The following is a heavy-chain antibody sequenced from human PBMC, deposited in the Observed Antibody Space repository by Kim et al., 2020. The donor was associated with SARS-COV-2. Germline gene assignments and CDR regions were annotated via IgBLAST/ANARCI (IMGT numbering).Heavy chain of an antibody. CDR2: IWSDGSKI. J-gene: IGHJ4*02. Sequence: GGSLRLSCAASGFTFSLYGMHWVRQAPGKGLEWVAVIWSDGSKIYYADSVKGRFTISRDNSKNTLYLQMNSLRAEDTAVYYCARDLRKGRYFDYWGQGTLVTVSS. V-gene: IGHV3-33*01. CDR3: ARDLRKGRYFDY. CDR1: GFTFSLYG.